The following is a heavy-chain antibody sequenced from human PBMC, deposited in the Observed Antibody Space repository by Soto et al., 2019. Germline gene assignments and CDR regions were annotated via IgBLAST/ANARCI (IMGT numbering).Heavy chain of an antibody. D-gene: IGHD3-9*01. V-gene: IGHV3-48*03. J-gene: IGHJ4*02. CDR1: GFTFSNYD. Sequence: GGSLRLSCAASGFTFSNYDMNWVRQAPGKGLEWVSYITSSGSTIYSADSVKGRFTISRDNAKNSLYLQMKSLRAADTAVYYCARGGWTGYYNFDYWGPGTLVTVSS. CDR3: ARGGWTGYYNFDY. CDR2: ITSSGSTI.